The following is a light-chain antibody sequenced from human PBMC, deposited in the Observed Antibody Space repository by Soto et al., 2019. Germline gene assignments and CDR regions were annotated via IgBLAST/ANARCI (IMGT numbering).Light chain of an antibody. CDR3: QQRSNWQLT. CDR1: QSVSSY. Sequence: EIVLTQSPATLSLSPGERATLSCRASQSVSSYLAWYQQKPGQAPRLLIYDASNRATGIPARFSGSGSGKDFPLTISSLEPEDFAVYYCQQRSNWQLTFGGGTKVEIK. J-gene: IGKJ4*01. CDR2: DAS. V-gene: IGKV3-11*01.